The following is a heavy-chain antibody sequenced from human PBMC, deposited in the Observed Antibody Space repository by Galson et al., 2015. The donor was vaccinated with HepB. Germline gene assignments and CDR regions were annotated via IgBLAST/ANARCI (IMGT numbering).Heavy chain of an antibody. Sequence: TLSLTCTVSGGSISSSSYYWGWIRQPPGKGLEWIGSIYYSGSTYYNPSLKSRVTISVDTSKNQFSLKLSSVTAADTAVYYCARCRWIWWSFDYWGQGTLVTVSS. D-gene: IGHD2-15*01. J-gene: IGHJ4*02. CDR3: ARCRWIWWSFDY. CDR2: IYYSGST. CDR1: GGSISSSSYY. V-gene: IGHV4-39*07.